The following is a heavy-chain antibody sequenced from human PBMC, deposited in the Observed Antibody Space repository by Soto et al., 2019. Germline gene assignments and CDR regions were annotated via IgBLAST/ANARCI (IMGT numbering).Heavy chain of an antibody. CDR2: ISFDASNK. CDR1: GFKFNYDP. D-gene: IGHD5-18*01. J-gene: IGHJ6*02. CDR3: ARLPGALVAVLYSYPLDGREAMSDVDV. V-gene: IGHV3-30-3*01. Sequence: QMQLVESGGGVVQPGESLRLSCAASGFKFNYDPMHVVLQTPGTGLELVAVISFDASNKFYADSVKGRFPISKDNSTHMFYLQMNSVRPEDAAVYYCARLPGALVAVLYSYPLDGREAMSDVDVWGQGTTVSVSS.